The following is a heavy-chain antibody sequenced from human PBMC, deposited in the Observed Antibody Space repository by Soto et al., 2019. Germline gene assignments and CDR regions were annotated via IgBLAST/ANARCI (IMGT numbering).Heavy chain of an antibody. CDR1: EDTFSIYT. J-gene: IGHJ4*02. CDR3: ARDRKDSNWPNFDS. CDR2: VLPFLDVT. Sequence: SVKVSCKTSEDTFSIYTLSWVRQAPGQGPVWMGRVLPFLDVTTYSQRFQGRVAITADRSTTTAYMELSSLTFEDTAVYYCARDRKDSNWPNFDSWGPGTLVTVSS. V-gene: IGHV1-69*02. D-gene: IGHD6-13*01.